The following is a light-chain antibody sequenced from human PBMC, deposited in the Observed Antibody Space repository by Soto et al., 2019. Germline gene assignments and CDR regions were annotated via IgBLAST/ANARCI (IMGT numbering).Light chain of an antibody. V-gene: IGLV4-69*01. CDR1: SGHSSYA. CDR3: QTWGTGPAV. J-gene: IGLJ7*01. CDR2: LNSDGSH. Sequence: QLVLTQSPSASASLGASVKLTCNLRSGHSSYAIAWHQQQPEKGPRYLMKLNSDGSHSKGDGIPDRFSGSSSGAERYLTISSLQSEDEADYYCQTWGTGPAVFGGGTQLTVL.